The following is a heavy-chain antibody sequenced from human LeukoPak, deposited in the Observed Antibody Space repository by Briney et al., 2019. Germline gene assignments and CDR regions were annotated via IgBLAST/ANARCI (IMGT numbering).Heavy chain of an antibody. CDR3: ARHPGIAAAGLDY. CDR1: GFTFSSYW. CDR2: IKQDGSEK. J-gene: IGHJ4*02. D-gene: IGHD6-13*01. Sequence: GGSLRLSCAASGFTFSSYWMSWVRQAPGKGLEWVANIKQDGSEKYYVDSVKGRFTISRDNAKNSLYLQMNSLRAEDTAVYYCARHPGIAAAGLDYWGQGTLVTVSS. V-gene: IGHV3-7*01.